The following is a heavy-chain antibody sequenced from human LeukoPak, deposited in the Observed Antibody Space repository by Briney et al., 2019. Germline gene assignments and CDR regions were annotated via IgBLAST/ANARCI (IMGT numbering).Heavy chain of an antibody. J-gene: IGHJ4*02. CDR1: GFTFSTYG. CDR2: ISASSKYI. CDR3: ARERDCGSTNRVAYFFDY. V-gene: IGHV3-21*01. Sequence: GGSLRLSCEASGFTFSTYGMDWVRQAPGKGLEWVSSISASSKYIWYADSVKGRFTISRDNARNSLYLQINSLRAEDTAVYYCARERDCGSTNRVAYFFDYWGQGTLVTASS. D-gene: IGHD2-2*01.